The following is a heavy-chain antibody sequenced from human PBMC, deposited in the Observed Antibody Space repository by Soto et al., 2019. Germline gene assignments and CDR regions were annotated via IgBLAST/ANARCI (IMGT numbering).Heavy chain of an antibody. V-gene: IGHV1-46*01. J-gene: IGHJ6*02. D-gene: IGHD3-22*01. Sequence: QVQLVQSGAEVKKPGASVKVSCKASGYTFTSYYMHWVRQAPGQGLEWMGIINTCGGSTSYAQKVQGSVTMTRDTSTSTVDMELSSLRAEDTAVYYCAVKRGDSSGWSYGMYVWCQGTTVTVSS. CDR2: INTCGGST. CDR1: GYTFTSYY. CDR3: AVKRGDSSGWSYGMYV.